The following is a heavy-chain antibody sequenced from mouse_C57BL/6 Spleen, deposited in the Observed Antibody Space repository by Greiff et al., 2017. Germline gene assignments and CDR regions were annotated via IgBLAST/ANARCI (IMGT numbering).Heavy chain of an antibody. D-gene: IGHD1-1*01. V-gene: IGHV1-52*01. J-gene: IGHJ1*03. CDR2: IDPSDSET. Sequence: VQLQQPGAELVRPGSSVKLSCKASGYTFTSYWMHWVKQRPIQGLEWIGNIDPSDSETHYNQKFKDKATLTVDKSSSTAYMQLSSLTSEDSAVYYCARRMDYGSSLWYFDVWGTGTTVTVSS. CDR1: GYTFTSYW. CDR3: ARRMDYGSSLWYFDV.